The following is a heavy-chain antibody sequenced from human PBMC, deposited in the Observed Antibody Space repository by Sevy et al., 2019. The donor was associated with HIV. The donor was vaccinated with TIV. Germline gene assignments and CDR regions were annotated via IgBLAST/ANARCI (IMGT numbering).Heavy chain of an antibody. V-gene: IGHV3-33*01. CDR3: ARDTYCTNGVCYPRGHYYGMDV. CDR2: IWYDGSNK. J-gene: IGHJ6*02. D-gene: IGHD2-8*01. CDR1: GFTFSSYG. Sequence: GGSLRLSCAASGFTFSSYGMHWVRQAPGKGLEWVGVIWYDGSNKYYADSVKGRFTISRDNSKNTLYLQMKSLRAEDTAVYYCARDTYCTNGVCYPRGHYYGMDVWGQGTTVTVSS.